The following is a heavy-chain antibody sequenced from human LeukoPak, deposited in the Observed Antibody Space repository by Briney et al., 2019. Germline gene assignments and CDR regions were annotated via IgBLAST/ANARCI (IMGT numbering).Heavy chain of an antibody. D-gene: IGHD1-14*01. CDR2: INAYNGNT. J-gene: IGHJ4*02. V-gene: IGHV1-18*01. CDR3: AREGERGVGSITGTTILDS. Sequence: GASVKVSCKASGYTFTSYGISWVRQAPGQGLEWLGWINAYNGNTNYAQKLQGRVSMTTDTSTSTAYMELSSLRSEDTAVYYCAREGERGVGSITGTTILDSWGQGALVTVSS. CDR1: GYTFTSYG.